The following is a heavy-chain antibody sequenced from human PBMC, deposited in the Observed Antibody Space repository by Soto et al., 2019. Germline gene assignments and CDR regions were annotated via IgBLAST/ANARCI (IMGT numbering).Heavy chain of an antibody. CDR2: VTGRASST. J-gene: IGHJ3*02. D-gene: IGHD3-16*01. CDR1: GFTFPNYA. V-gene: IGHV3-23*01. CDR3: AKPLPSSQKQGLWADGFHM. Sequence: EVRLLESGGGLVQPGGSLRLSCFASGFTFPNYAMRWVRQAPGKGLEWVSVVTGRASSTYYADSVEGRFTISRDNSRNTWFLEMNSLGAEDTAVYYCAKPLPSSQKQGLWADGFHMWGQGTMLTVSS.